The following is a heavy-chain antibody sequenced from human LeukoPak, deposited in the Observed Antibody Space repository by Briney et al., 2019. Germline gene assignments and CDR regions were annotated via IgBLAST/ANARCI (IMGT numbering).Heavy chain of an antibody. CDR3: ARDSRSTSLGDAFDI. Sequence: GGSLGLSCAASGFTFSSYAMSWVRQAPGKGLEWVSSISSSSSYIYYADSVKGRFTISRDNAKNSLYLQMNSLRAEDTAVYYCARDSRSTSLGDAFDIWGQGTMVTVSS. CDR2: ISSSSSYI. CDR1: GFTFSSYA. V-gene: IGHV3-21*01. J-gene: IGHJ3*02. D-gene: IGHD2-2*01.